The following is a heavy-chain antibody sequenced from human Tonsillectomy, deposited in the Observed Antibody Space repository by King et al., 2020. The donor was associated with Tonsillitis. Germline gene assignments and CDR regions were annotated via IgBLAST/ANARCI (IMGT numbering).Heavy chain of an antibody. V-gene: IGHV4-31*01. CDR3: ARGRHYGSGSYYNWFDP. D-gene: IGHD3-10*01. CDR2: IYYSGST. J-gene: IGHJ5*02. Sequence: QLQESGPGLVKPSQTLSLTCTVSGGSISSGGYYWNWIRQHPGKGLEWIGYIYYSGSTYYNPSLKCLVTISVDTPKNQFSLKVSSVTAADTAVYYCARGRHYGSGSYYNWFDPWGQGTLVTVSS. CDR1: GGSISSGGYY.